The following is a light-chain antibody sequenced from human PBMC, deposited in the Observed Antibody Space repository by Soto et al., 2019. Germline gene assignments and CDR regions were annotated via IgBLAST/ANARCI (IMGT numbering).Light chain of an antibody. Sequence: QSVLTQPPSVSGAPGKRVTISCTGSSSNIGAGYDVHWYQQLPGTAPKLLIYGNSNRPSGVPDRFSGSKSGTSASLAITGLQAEDEAVYYCQSYDSSLSGVVFGGGTKVTVL. CDR2: GNS. J-gene: IGLJ2*01. CDR1: SSNIGAGYD. V-gene: IGLV1-40*01. CDR3: QSYDSSLSGVV.